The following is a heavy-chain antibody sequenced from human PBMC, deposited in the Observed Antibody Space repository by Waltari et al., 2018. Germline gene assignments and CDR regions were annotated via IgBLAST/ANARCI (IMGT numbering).Heavy chain of an antibody. J-gene: IGHJ4*02. CDR1: GYSISSGYY. CDR3: ARYYGSGLDY. CDR2: IYHSGST. V-gene: IGHV4-38-2*01. Sequence: QVQLQESGPGLVKPSETLSLTCAVSGYSISSGYYWGWIRQPPGKGLEWIGSIYHSGSTYYTPSLKGRVTISVDTSKNQFSLKLSSVTAADTAVYYCARYYGSGLDYWGQGTLVTVSS. D-gene: IGHD3-10*01.